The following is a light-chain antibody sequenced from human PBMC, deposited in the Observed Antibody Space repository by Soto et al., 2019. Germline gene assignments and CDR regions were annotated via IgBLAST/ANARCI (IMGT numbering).Light chain of an antibody. CDR2: GAS. CDR1: QSVSSN. CDR3: HQRQYWPPIT. Sequence: EIVFTQSPGTLSLSPGARAPLSCRASQSVSSNLAWYQQKPGQAPRLLIYGASTRATGIPARFSGSGCGTEFTLTTSRLEPEDFLVYYCHQRQYWPPITFGQGTRLEIK. V-gene: IGKV3-15*01. J-gene: IGKJ5*01.